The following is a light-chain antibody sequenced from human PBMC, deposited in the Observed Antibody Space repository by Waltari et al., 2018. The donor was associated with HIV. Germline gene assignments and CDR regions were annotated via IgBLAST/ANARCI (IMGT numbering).Light chain of an antibody. J-gene: IGKJ5*01. CDR1: QSVSSSY. Sequence: EIVLTQSPGTLSLSPGARATLSCRASQSVSSSYLAWYQQQPGQAPRLLIYGASSRATGIPDRCSGSGSGTDFTLTISRLEPEDFAVYYCQQYGSSPPITFGQGTRLEIK. CDR2: GAS. CDR3: QQYGSSPPIT. V-gene: IGKV3-20*01.